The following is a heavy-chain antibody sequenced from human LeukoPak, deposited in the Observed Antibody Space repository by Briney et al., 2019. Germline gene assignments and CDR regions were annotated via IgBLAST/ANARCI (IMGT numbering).Heavy chain of an antibody. J-gene: IGHJ4*02. V-gene: IGHV3-64*01. D-gene: IGHD2-2*02. CDR3: ARGNTAGANDY. CDR1: GFTFSSYA. CDR2: ISSNGGST. Sequence: PGGSLRLSCAASGFTFSSYAMHWVRQAPGKGLEYVSAISSNGGSTYYANSVKGRFTISRDNSKNTLYLQMGSLRAEDMAVYYCARGNTAGANDYWGQGTLVTVSS.